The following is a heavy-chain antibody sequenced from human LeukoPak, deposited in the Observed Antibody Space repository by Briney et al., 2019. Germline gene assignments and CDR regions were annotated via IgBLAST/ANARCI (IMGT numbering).Heavy chain of an antibody. CDR3: ARARMVYYDSSGYPTGVDY. Sequence: ASVKVSCKASGFTFTSYGISWVRQAPGQGLEWMGWISAYNGNTNYAQKLQGRVTMTTDTSTSTAYMELRSLRSDDTAVYYCARARMVYYDSSGYPTGVDYWGQGTLVTVSS. J-gene: IGHJ4*02. CDR1: GFTFTSYG. CDR2: ISAYNGNT. V-gene: IGHV1-18*01. D-gene: IGHD3-22*01.